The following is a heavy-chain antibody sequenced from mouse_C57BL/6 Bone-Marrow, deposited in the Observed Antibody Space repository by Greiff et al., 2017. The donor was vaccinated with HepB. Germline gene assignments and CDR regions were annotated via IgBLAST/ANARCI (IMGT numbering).Heavy chain of an antibody. D-gene: IGHD1-1*01. CDR2: IDPENGDT. CDR3: TSYYYGSSDDAKEY. Sequence: EVQLQQSGAELVRPGASVKLSCTASGFNITDDYMHWVKQRPEQGLEWIGWIDPENGDTEYASKFQGKATITADTSSNTAYMQLSSLTSEDTAVYDCTSYYYGSSDDAKEYWGQGTSVTVSS. V-gene: IGHV14-4*01. J-gene: IGHJ4*01. CDR1: GFNITDDY.